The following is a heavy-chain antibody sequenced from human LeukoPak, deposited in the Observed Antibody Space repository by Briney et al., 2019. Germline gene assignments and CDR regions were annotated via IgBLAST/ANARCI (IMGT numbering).Heavy chain of an antibody. CDR3: ASTSGWYEPIDY. CDR1: GFTFSSYG. J-gene: IGHJ4*02. D-gene: IGHD6-19*01. V-gene: IGHV3-33*01. Sequence: GGSLRLSCAASGFTFSSYGMHWVRQAPGKGLEWVAVIWYDGSNKYYADSVKGRFTISRDNSKNTLYLQMNSLRAEDTAVYYYASTSGWYEPIDYWGQGTLVTVSS. CDR2: IWYDGSNK.